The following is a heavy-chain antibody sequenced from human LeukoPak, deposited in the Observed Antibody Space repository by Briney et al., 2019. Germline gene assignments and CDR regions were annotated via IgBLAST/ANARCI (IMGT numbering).Heavy chain of an antibody. D-gene: IGHD3-10*01. V-gene: IGHV7-4-1*02. CDR1: GYTFTKYA. CDR2: ISTGTGNP. Sequence: ASVKVSCKASGYTFTKYALNWLRQAPGQRPEWMGWISTGTGNPTYAQGFTGRFVFSLDTSVSTAYLEITSLKAEDTAVYYCTRDFYNSGSSLLDYWGQGTLVTVSS. J-gene: IGHJ4*02. CDR3: TRDFYNSGSSLLDY.